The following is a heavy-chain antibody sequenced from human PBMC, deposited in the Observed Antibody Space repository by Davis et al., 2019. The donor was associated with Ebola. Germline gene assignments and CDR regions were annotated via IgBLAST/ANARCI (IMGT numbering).Heavy chain of an antibody. D-gene: IGHD3-16*01. CDR2: IRYDGSNK. V-gene: IGHV3-30*02. CDR3: AKDRTMGGYYFDY. CDR1: GFTFSSYG. Sequence: PGGSLRLSCAASGFTFSSYGMHWVRQAPGKGLEWVAFIRYDGSNKYYADSVKGRFTISRDNSKNTLYLQMNSLRAEDTAVYYCAKDRTMGGYYFDYWGQGTLVTVSS. J-gene: IGHJ4*02.